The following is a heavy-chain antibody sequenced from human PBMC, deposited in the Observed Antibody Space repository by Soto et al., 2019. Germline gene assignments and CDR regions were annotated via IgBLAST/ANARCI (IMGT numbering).Heavy chain of an antibody. J-gene: IGHJ6*02. CDR2: IYYSGST. Sequence: QVQLQESGPGLVKPSETLSLTCTVSGGSISSYYWNWIRQPPGKGLEWIGYIYYSGSTNYNPSLKCRGTISVDTSKNQFSLKLRSVTAADTAVYYCAREGVSSSWYYYYGMDVWGQGTTVTVSS. D-gene: IGHD6-13*01. CDR1: GGSISSYY. V-gene: IGHV4-59*01. CDR3: AREGVSSSWYYYYGMDV.